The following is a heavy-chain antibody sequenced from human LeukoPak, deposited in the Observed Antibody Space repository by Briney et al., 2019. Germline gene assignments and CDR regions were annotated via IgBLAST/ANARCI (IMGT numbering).Heavy chain of an antibody. Sequence: SETLSLTCTVSGGSISSYYWSWIRQPPGKGLEWIGYIYYSGSTNYNPSLKSRVNISVDTSKNQFSLKLSSVTAADTAVYYCARYSSSWYGYYYYYMDVWGKGITVTVSS. D-gene: IGHD6-13*01. CDR2: IYYSGST. CDR3: ARYSSSWYGYYYYYMDV. CDR1: GGSISSYY. V-gene: IGHV4-59*01. J-gene: IGHJ6*03.